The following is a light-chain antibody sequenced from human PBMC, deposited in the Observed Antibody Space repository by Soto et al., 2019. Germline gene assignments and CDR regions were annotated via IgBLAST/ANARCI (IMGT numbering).Light chain of an antibody. CDR3: QQYNSYPYT. CDR1: QSISSW. CDR2: DAS. Sequence: DMQMTQSPSTLSASVGDRVTITCRASQSISSWLAWYQQKPGKAPKLLIYDASSLESGVPSRFSGSGSGTEFTLTISSLQPDDFATYYCQQYNSYPYTFGQGIKLEIK. J-gene: IGKJ2*01. V-gene: IGKV1-5*01.